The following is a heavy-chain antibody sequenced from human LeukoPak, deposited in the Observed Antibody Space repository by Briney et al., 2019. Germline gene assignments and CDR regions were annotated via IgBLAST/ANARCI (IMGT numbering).Heavy chain of an antibody. J-gene: IGHJ4*02. Sequence: ASVKVSCKTSGYTFTGYYMHWVRQAPGQGLEWMGWINPNSGGTNYAQKFQDRVTMTGDTSISTAYMELSRLTSDDTAVYYCARAPMIVVVFPPRLDYWGQGTRVTVSS. CDR3: ARAPMIVVVFPPRLDY. V-gene: IGHV1-2*02. D-gene: IGHD3-22*01. CDR1: GYTFTGYY. CDR2: INPNSGGT.